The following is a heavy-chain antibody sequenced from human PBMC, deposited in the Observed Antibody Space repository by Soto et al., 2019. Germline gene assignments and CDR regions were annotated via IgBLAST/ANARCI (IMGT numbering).Heavy chain of an antibody. CDR3: ARNGGTMVRGAARGYWFDP. CDR1: GDSISSYY. D-gene: IGHD3-10*01. CDR2: IYTSGST. Sequence: QVQLQESGPGLVKPSETLSLTCTVSGDSISSYYWSWIRQPAGKGLEWIGRIYTSGSTNYNPSLKSRVTMSVDTSKNQFSLKLSSVTAADTAVYYCARNGGTMVRGAARGYWFDPWGQGTLVTVSS. V-gene: IGHV4-4*07. J-gene: IGHJ5*02.